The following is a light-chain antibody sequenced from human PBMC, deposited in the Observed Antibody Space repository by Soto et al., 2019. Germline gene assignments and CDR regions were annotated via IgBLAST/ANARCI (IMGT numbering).Light chain of an antibody. CDR3: QQDGGSPYT. J-gene: IGKJ2*01. V-gene: IGKV3-20*01. CDR2: DAS. CDR1: QSVSNNY. Sequence: EIVLTQSPCTLSLSQGERATLSCRASQSVSNNYLAWYQQRSGQAPRLLIYDASKRPGGIPDRFSGSGSGTAFTLTIPRLEPEDFAVYSWQQDGGSPYTFEQGTKLEIK.